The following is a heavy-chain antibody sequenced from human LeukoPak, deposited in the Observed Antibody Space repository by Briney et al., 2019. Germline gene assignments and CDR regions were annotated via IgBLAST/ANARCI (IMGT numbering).Heavy chain of an antibody. V-gene: IGHV4-59*12. J-gene: IGHJ4*02. CDR1: GGSISSYY. CDR3: ASTENYYDSSGYYLEFDY. Sequence: SETLSLTCTVSGGSISSYYWSCIRQPPGKGLEWIGYIYYTGSTNYNPSLKSRVTISVDTSKNQFSLKLSSVTAADTAVYYCASTENYYDSSGYYLEFDYWGQGTLVTVSS. D-gene: IGHD3-22*01. CDR2: IYYTGST.